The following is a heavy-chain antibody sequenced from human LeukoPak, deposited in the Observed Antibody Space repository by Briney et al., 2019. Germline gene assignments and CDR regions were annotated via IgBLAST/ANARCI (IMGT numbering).Heavy chain of an antibody. D-gene: IGHD2-15*01. CDR2: IGGSGDNT. CDR1: GFTFSSYA. J-gene: IGHJ4*02. V-gene: IGHV3-23*01. CDR3: ARVGSTCDH. Sequence: PGGSLRLSCAASGFTFSSYAMSWVRQAPGKGLEWVSAIGGSGDNTHYADSVKGRFTISRDNSKNMVYMQMNSLRAEDTAVYYCARVGSTCDHWGQGTLVTVSS.